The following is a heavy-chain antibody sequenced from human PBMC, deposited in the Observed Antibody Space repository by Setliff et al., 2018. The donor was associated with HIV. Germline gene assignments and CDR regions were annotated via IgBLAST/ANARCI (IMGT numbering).Heavy chain of an antibody. D-gene: IGHD5-18*01. CDR3: SNLNTTIDADS. J-gene: IGHJ4*02. CDR2: IYYSGST. Sequence: SETLSLTCGVSGDSITGSFYWAWIRQPPGEGLEWIGSIYYSGSTNYNPSLKSRVTISVDTSKNQFSLKLTSVTAAYTALYYCSNLNTTIDADSWGQGTLVTVSS. CDR1: GDSITGSFY. V-gene: IGHV4-38-2*01.